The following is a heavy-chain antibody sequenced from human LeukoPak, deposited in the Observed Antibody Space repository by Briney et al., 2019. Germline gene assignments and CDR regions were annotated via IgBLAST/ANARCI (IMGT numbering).Heavy chain of an antibody. J-gene: IGHJ4*02. Sequence: SETLSLTCTVSGYSISSGYYWGWIRQPPGKGLEWIGSINYSGSTYYNPSLKSRVTISVDTSKNQFSLKLSTVTAADTAVYYCARQEGDWGQGTLVTVSS. D-gene: IGHD3-16*01. V-gene: IGHV4-38-2*02. CDR1: GYSISSGYY. CDR3: ARQEGD. CDR2: INYSGST.